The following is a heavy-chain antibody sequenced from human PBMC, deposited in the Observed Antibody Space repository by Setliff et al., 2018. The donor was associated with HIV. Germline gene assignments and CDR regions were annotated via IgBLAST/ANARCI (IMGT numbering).Heavy chain of an antibody. CDR1: GVSINRTDHY. J-gene: IGHJ5*02. CDR2: VSQSGST. Sequence: LSLTCSVSGVSINRTDHYWGWIRQSPGKRLEWIGSVSQSGSTYYNPSLKSRITISVDRSKNLFSLKLISVTAADQGVYYCARVPVAGANWFNPWGLGTLVTVSS. D-gene: IGHD2-21*01. CDR3: ARVPVAGANWFNP. V-gene: IGHV4-39*01.